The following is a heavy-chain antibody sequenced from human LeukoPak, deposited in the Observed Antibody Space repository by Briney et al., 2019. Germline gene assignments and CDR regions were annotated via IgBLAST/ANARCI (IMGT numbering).Heavy chain of an antibody. CDR3: ARDKYYYDSSGYPRH. D-gene: IGHD3-22*01. V-gene: IGHV3-30-3*01. J-gene: IGHJ4*02. CDR1: GFTFSSYA. CDR2: ISYDGSNK. Sequence: GGSLRLSCAASGFTFSSYAMHWVRQAPGKGLEWVAVISYDGSNKYYADSVKGRFTISRDNSKNTLYLQMNSLRAEGTAVYYCARDKYYYDSSGYPRHWGQGTLVTVSS.